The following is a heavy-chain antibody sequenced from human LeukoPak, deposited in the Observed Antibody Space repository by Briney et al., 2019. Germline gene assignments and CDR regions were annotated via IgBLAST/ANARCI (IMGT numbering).Heavy chain of an antibody. CDR2: INPNSGGT. D-gene: IGHD2-15*01. CDR3: ARGHRAVAATLCLDY. J-gene: IGHJ4*02. Sequence: GASVKVSCKASGYTFTGYYMHWVRQAPGQGLEWMGWINPNSGGTNYAQKFQGRVTMTRDTSISTAYMELSRLRSDDTAVYYCARGHRAVAATLCLDYWGQGTLVTVSS. CDR1: GYTFTGYY. V-gene: IGHV1-2*02.